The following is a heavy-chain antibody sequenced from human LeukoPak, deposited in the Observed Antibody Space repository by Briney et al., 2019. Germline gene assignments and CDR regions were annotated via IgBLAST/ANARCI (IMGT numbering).Heavy chain of an antibody. D-gene: IGHD2-2*01. CDR3: ARVRMGYCSSTSCFSVGPDYYYGMDV. CDR2: INPNSGGT. Sequence: ASVKVSCKASGYTFTGYYMHWMRQAPGQGLEWMGWINPNSGGTNYAQKFQGRVTMTRDTSISTAYMELSRLRSDDTAVYYCARVRMGYCSSTSCFSVGPDYYYGMDVWGQGTTVTVSS. J-gene: IGHJ6*02. CDR1: GYTFTGYY. V-gene: IGHV1-2*02.